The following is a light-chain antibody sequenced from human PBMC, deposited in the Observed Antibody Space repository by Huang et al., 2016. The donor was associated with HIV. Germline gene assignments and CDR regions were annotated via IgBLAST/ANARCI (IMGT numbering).Light chain of an antibody. V-gene: IGKV1-27*01. CDR1: QDISNY. J-gene: IGKJ1*01. CDR3: QKYNSAPRT. CDR2: ASF. Sequence: DIQMTPSTPSLSESVADRVTITCRASQDISNYLAWYQQKPGKVPQRLIYASFTFQAGVSSRFSGSGSGTNYTLTISSLQPEDVATYHCQKYNSAPRTFGQGTKVEIQ.